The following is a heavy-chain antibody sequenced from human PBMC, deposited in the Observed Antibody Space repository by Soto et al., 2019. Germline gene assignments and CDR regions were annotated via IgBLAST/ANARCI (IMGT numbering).Heavy chain of an antibody. D-gene: IGHD5-12*01. V-gene: IGHV3-23*01. J-gene: IGHJ3*02. Sequence: PGKGLEWVSVISVGVGSTYYADPVKGRLTISSDNSKNTLYLQMNSLRGEDTAVYYCAKPRDGYNWGAFDMWGQGTMVTVSS. CDR3: AKPRDGYNWGAFDM. CDR2: ISVGVGST.